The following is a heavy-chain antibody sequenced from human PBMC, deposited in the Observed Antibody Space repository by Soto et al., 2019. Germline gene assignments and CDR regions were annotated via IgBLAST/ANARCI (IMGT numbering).Heavy chain of an antibody. D-gene: IGHD6-13*01. J-gene: IGHJ6*02. CDR1: GGTFSSYA. V-gene: IGHV1-69*01. Sequence: QVQLVQSGAEVKKPGSSVRVSCKASGGTFSSYAISWVRQAPGQGLEWMGGIIPIFGTENYAQKFQGRVTLTADESTITAYMELSSLRSEDTAVYYCARDRIAGSKYYYGMDVWGQGTTVTVSS. CDR3: ARDRIAGSKYYYGMDV. CDR2: IIPIFGTE.